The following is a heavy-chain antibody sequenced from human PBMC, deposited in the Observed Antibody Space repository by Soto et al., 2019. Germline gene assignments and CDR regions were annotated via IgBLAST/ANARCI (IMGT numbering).Heavy chain of an antibody. Sequence: GGSLRLSCASSGFTFSSYAMTWVRQAPGKGLEWVSVISGSGGSTYFADSVKGRFTISRDNAKNSLYLQMNSLRAEDTAVYYCAIPTYYYDSSGPPAYWGQGTLVTVSS. CDR2: ISGSGGST. CDR1: GFTFSSYA. J-gene: IGHJ4*02. CDR3: AIPTYYYDSSGPPAY. V-gene: IGHV3-23*01. D-gene: IGHD3-22*01.